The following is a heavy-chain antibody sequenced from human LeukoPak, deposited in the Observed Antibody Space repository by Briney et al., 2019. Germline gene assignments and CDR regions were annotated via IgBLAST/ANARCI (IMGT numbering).Heavy chain of an antibody. V-gene: IGHV4-59*01. CDR3: ARDHYIAGTQYYYYYMDV. CDR2: IYYSGST. J-gene: IGHJ6*03. Sequence: SETLSLTRTVSGGSINSYYWSWIRQPPGKGLEWIGYIYYSGSTNYNPSLKSRVTISVDTSKNQFSLKLSSVTAADTAVYYCARDHYIAGTQYYYYYMDVWGKGTTVTVSS. CDR1: GGSINSYY. D-gene: IGHD1-1*01.